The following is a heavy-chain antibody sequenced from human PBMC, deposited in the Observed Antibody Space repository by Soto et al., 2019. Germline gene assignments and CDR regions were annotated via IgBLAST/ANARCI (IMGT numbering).Heavy chain of an antibody. CDR3: TRYFGWFPPLPYKFFDY. J-gene: IGHJ4*02. CDR1: GFTFGDYA. CDR2: IRSKAYGGTT. V-gene: IGHV3-49*03. D-gene: IGHD3-9*01. Sequence: GGSLRLSCTASGFTFGDYAMSWFRQAPGKGLEWVGFIRSKAYGGTTEYAASVKGRFTISRDDSKSIAYLQMNSLKTEDTAVYYCTRYFGWFPPLPYKFFDYWGQGTLVTVSS.